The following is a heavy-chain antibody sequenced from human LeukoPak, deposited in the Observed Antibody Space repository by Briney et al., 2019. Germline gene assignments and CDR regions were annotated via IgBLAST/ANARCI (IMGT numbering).Heavy chain of an antibody. J-gene: IGHJ4*02. Sequence: GGSLRLSCAASGFTFSSYEMNWVRQAPGQGLEWVSYISSSGSTIYYADSVKGRFTISRDNAKNSLYLQMNSLRAEDTAVYYCARDKSGRNSYEFDYWGQGTLVTVSS. CDR3: ARDKSGRNSYEFDY. D-gene: IGHD5-18*01. V-gene: IGHV3-48*03. CDR1: GFTFSSYE. CDR2: ISSSGSTI.